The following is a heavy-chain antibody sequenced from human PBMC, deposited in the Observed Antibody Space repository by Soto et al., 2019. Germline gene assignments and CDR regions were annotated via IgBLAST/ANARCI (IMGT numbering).Heavy chain of an antibody. Sequence: GASLKGSCKTSGYAYLGYGITWVRRAPGQGLEWVGWISGYNGDTKYAKKFQGRGAMTTDTSTSTAYMELGSLRCDYTAVYYCARGPVAAAIRSLDFWGHGTLVTVSS. CDR3: ARGPVAAAIRSLDF. V-gene: IGHV1-18*01. D-gene: IGHD6-25*01. J-gene: IGHJ4*01. CDR1: GYAYLGYG. CDR2: ISGYNGDT.